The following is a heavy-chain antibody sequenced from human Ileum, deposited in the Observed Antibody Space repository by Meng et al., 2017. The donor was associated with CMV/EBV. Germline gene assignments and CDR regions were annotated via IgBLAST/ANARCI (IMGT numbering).Heavy chain of an antibody. Sequence: KVSCKGSGYSFTSYWIGWVRQMPGKGLEWMGIIYPGDSDTRYSPSFQGQVTISADKSISTAYLQWSSLKASDTAMYYCARHGKGEWSCTDYWGQGTLVTVSS. CDR1: GYSFTSYW. D-gene: IGHD2-8*01. CDR3: ARHGKGEWSCTDY. CDR2: IYPGDSDT. J-gene: IGHJ4*02. V-gene: IGHV5-51*01.